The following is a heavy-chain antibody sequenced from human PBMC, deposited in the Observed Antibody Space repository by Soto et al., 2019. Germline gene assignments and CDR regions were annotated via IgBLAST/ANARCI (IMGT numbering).Heavy chain of an antibody. CDR3: ARAQATVAPLA. Sequence: GGSLILSCAASGFTFSSYSMNWVRQAPGKGLEWVSSISSSSSYIYYADSVKGRFTISRDNAKNSLYLQMNSLRAEDTAVYYCARAQATVAPLAWGQGTLVTVSS. V-gene: IGHV3-21*01. J-gene: IGHJ5*02. CDR2: ISSSSSYI. CDR1: GFTFSSYS. D-gene: IGHD4-17*01.